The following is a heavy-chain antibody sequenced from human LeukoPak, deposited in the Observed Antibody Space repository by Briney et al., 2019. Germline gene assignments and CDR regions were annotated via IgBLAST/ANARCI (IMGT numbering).Heavy chain of an antibody. CDR2: MNPNSGNT. CDR3: ARGTPNCGGDCYAIDY. CDR1: GYTFTSYD. Sequence: ASVKVSCKASGYTFTSYDINWVRQATGQGLEWMGWMNPNSGNTGYAQKFQGRVTMTRNTSISTAYMELSSLRSEDTAVYYCARGTPNCGGDCYAIDYWGQGTLVTVSS. J-gene: IGHJ4*02. V-gene: IGHV1-8*01. D-gene: IGHD2-21*02.